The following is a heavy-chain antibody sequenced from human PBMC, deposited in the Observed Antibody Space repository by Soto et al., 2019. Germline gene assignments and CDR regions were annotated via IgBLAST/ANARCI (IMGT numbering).Heavy chain of an antibody. V-gene: IGHV1-18*01. CDR1: GYTFTSYG. D-gene: IGHD4-4*01. J-gene: IGHJ6*02. Sequence: ASVKVSCKASGYTFTSYGISWVRQAPGQGLEWMGWISAYNGNTNYAQKLQGRVTMTTDTSTSTAYMELRSLRSDDTAVYYCARDDSNYIGVRYYGMDVWGQGTTVTVSS. CDR3: ARDDSNYIGVRYYGMDV. CDR2: ISAYNGNT.